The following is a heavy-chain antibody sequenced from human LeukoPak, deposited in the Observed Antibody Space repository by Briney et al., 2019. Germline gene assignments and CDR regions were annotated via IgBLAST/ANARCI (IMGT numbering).Heavy chain of an antibody. V-gene: IGHV4-39*07. CDR2: IYYSGST. Sequence: SETLSLTCTVSGGSLSSSSYYWGWIRQPPGKGLEWIGSIYYSGSTYYNPSLKSRVTISVDTSKNQFSLKLSSVTAADTAVYYCARDMGLNYYDSSGYPRSINFDYWGQGTLVTVSS. CDR3: ARDMGLNYYDSSGYPRSINFDY. CDR1: GGSLSSSSYY. D-gene: IGHD3-22*01. J-gene: IGHJ4*02.